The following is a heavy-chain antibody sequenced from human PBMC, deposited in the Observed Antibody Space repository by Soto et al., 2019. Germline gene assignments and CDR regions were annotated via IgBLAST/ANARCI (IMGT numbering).Heavy chain of an antibody. CDR1: GYTLTELS. CDR3: ATLSNDFWSGPNNWFDP. D-gene: IGHD3-3*01. Sequence: ASVKVSCKVSGYTLTELSMHWVRQAPGKGLEWMGGFDPEDGETIYAQKLQGRVTMTEDTSTDTAYMELSSLRPEDTAVYYCATLSNDFWSGPNNWFDPWGQGTLVTVSS. J-gene: IGHJ5*02. CDR2: FDPEDGET. V-gene: IGHV1-24*01.